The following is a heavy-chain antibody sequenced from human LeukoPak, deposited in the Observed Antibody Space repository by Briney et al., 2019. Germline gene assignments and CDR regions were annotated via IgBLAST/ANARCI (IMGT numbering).Heavy chain of an antibody. J-gene: IGHJ2*01. CDR2: IYYSGST. CDR3: ARMVPETAGACFMFDL. D-gene: IGHD3-10*01. Sequence: PSETLSLTCTVSGGSISSGSYYWSWIRQPPGKGLEWIGYIYYSGSTNYNPSLKSRVTISVDTSKNQFSLKLSSVTAADTAVYYCARMVPETAGACFMFDLWGRGTLVTVSS. V-gene: IGHV4-61*01. CDR1: GGSISSGSYY.